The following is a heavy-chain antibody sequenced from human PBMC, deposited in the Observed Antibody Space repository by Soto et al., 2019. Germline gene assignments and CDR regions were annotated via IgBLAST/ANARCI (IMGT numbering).Heavy chain of an antibody. CDR1: SGSISSSNW. D-gene: IGHD3-3*01. J-gene: IGHJ6*03. V-gene: IGHV4-4*02. Sequence: SETLSLTCAVSSGSISSSNWWSWVRQAPGKGLEWIGEIYHSGSTNYNPSLKSRVTISVDKSKNQFSLKLTSVTAADTAVYYCARRYYDFWSGYPRGGEYYYMDVWGKGTTVTVSS. CDR2: IYHSGST. CDR3: ARRYYDFWSGYPRGGEYYYMDV.